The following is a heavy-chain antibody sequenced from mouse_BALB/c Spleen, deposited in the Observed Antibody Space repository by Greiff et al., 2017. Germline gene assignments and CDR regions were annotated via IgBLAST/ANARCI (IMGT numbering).Heavy chain of an antibody. Sequence: QVQLQQSGAELAKPGASVKMSCKASGYTFTSYWMHWVKQRPGQGLEWIGYINPSTGYTEYNQKFKDKATLTADKSSSTAYMQLSSLTSEDSAVYYCARGKGLWGYFDVWGAGTTVTVSS. J-gene: IGHJ1*01. CDR3: ARGKGLWGYFDV. D-gene: IGHD1-1*02. CDR1: GYTFTSYW. CDR2: INPSTGYT. V-gene: IGHV1-7*01.